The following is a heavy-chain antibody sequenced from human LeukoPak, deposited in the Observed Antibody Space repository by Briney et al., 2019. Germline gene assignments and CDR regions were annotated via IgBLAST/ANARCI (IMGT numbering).Heavy chain of an antibody. CDR1: GGSISSGGYY. Sequence: SETLSLTCTVSGGSISSGGYYWSWIRQHPGKGLEWIGYIYYSGSTYYNPSLKSRVTISVDTSKNQFSLKLSSVTAADTAVYYCARRVDFWSGYSPEIYGMDVWGQGTTVTVSS. CDR2: IYYSGST. V-gene: IGHV4-31*03. D-gene: IGHD3-3*01. CDR3: ARRVDFWSGYSPEIYGMDV. J-gene: IGHJ6*02.